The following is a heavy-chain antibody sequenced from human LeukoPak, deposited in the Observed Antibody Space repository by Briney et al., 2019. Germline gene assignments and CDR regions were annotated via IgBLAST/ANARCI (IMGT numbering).Heavy chain of an antibody. CDR3: AKPQTRPTDYFDY. V-gene: IGHV3-30*18. CDR2: ISYDGSNK. Sequence: GRSLRLSCAASGFTFSSYGMHWVRQAPGKGLEWVAGISYDGSNKYYAESVKGRFTISRDNSKSTLYLQMNSLRAEDTAVYYCAKPQTRPTDYFDYWGQGTLVTVSS. J-gene: IGHJ4*02. CDR1: GFTFSSYG. D-gene: IGHD4-17*01.